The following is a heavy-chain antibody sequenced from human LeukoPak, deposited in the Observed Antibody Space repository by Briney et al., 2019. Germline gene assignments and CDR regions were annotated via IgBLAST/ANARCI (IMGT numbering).Heavy chain of an antibody. CDR3: ARQITYCTSGICPDAFDI. D-gene: IGHD2-15*01. CDR2: IYHSGST. V-gene: IGHV4-38-2*01. CDR1: GYSISSGYY. Sequence: PSETLSLTCAVSGYSISSGYYWGWIRQPPGKGLEWIGSIYHSGSTYYNPSPKSRVTISVDTSKSQFSLKLSSVTAADTAVFYCARQITYCTSGICPDAFDIWGQGTMVTVSS. J-gene: IGHJ3*02.